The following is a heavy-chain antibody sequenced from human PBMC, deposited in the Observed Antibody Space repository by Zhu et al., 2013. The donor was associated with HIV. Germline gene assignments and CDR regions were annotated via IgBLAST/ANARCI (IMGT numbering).Heavy chain of an antibody. V-gene: IGHV1-18*01. D-gene: IGHD2-15*01. CDR1: GYTFTSYG. CDR3: ARDPGGDIVVVVAYYYYGMDV. J-gene: IGHJ6*02. Sequence: QVQLVQSGAEVKKPGASVKVSCKASGYTFTSYGISWVRQAPGQGLEWMGWISAYNGNTNYAQKLQGRVTMTTDTSTSTAYMELRSLRSDDTAVYYCARDPGGDIVVVVAYYYYGMDVWGQGTTVTVSS. CDR2: ISAYNGNT.